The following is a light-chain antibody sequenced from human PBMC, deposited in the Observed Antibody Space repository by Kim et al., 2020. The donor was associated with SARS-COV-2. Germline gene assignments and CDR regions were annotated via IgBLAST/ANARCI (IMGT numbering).Light chain of an antibody. V-gene: IGLV2-8*01. CDR3: SSYAGSNIYV. J-gene: IGLJ1*01. CDR2: EVS. Sequence: GQSGTISCTGTSSDVGGYNYVSWYQHHPGKAPKLMIYEVSKRPSGVPDRFSGSKSGNTASLTVSGLQAEDEADYYCSSYAGSNIYVFGTGTKVTVL. CDR1: SSDVGGYNY.